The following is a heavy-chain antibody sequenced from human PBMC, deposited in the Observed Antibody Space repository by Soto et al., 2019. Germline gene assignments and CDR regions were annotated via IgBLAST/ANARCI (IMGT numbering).Heavy chain of an antibody. V-gene: IGHV1-69*02. D-gene: IGHD6-13*01. CDR3: ARGRQQLVNHDAFDI. CDR1: GGTFSSYI. J-gene: IGHJ3*02. CDR2: IIPILGIA. Sequence: SVKVSCKASGGTFSSYIISWVRQAPGQGLEWMGRIIPILGIANYAQKFQGRVTITADKSTSTAYMELSSLRSEDTAVYYCARGRQQLVNHDAFDIWGQGTMVTVSS.